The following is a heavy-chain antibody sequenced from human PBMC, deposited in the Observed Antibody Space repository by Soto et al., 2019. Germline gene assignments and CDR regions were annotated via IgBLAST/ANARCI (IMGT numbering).Heavy chain of an antibody. V-gene: IGHV1-46*01. CDR1: GYIFTAYS. J-gene: IGHJ1*01. CDR2: VNPSGGST. D-gene: IGHD2-15*01. Sequence: ASVKVSCKASGYIFTAYSMHWVRQAPGQGLEWMGVVNPSGGSTNYAQKFQGRITMTRDTSTSTVYMDLSSLTSEDTAVYYCAREENCSDGICYSEYFRRWGQGTLVTVSS. CDR3: AREENCSDGICYSEYFRR.